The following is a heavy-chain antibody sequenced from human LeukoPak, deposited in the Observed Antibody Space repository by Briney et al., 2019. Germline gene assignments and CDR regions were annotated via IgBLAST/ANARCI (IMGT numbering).Heavy chain of an antibody. D-gene: IGHD3-22*01. V-gene: IGHV3-23*01. Sequence: GGSLRLSCAASGFTFSSYAMSWVRQAPGKGLEWVSAISGSGGSTYYADSVKGRFTISRDNSKNTLYLQMNSLRAEDTAVYYCARASSSGYDTYYFDYWGQGTLVTVSS. CDR2: ISGSGGST. J-gene: IGHJ4*02. CDR1: GFTFSSYA. CDR3: ARASSSGYDTYYFDY.